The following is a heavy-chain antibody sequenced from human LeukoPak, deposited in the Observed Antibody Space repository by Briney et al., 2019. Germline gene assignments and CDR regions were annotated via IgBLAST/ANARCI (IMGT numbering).Heavy chain of an antibody. J-gene: IGHJ4*02. V-gene: IGHV3-21*01. CDR1: GFTFSSHS. Sequence: SGGSLRLSCAASGFTFSSHSMNWARQAPGKGLEWVSSISSSSTYIYYADSVKGRFTISRDNAKNSLYLQMNGLRAEDTAVYYCARDRGVEMATMGLDYWGQGMLVTVSS. CDR2: ISSSSTYI. CDR3: ARDRGVEMATMGLDY. D-gene: IGHD5-24*01.